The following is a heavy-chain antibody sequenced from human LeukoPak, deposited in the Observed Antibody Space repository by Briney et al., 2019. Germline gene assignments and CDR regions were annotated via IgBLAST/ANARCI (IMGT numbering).Heavy chain of an antibody. V-gene: IGHV1-18*01. D-gene: IGHD3-22*01. CDR3: ARRLAYYYDSSGYQTNDWYFDL. CDR1: GYTFTNND. J-gene: IGHJ2*01. CDR2: ISTYNNNT. Sequence: ASVKVSCKASGYTFTNNDINWVRQAPGQGLEWLGWISTYNNNTHYAQKFQGRVTITADESTSTAYMELSSLRSEDTAVYYCARRLAYYYDSSGYQTNDWYFDLWGRGTLVTVSS.